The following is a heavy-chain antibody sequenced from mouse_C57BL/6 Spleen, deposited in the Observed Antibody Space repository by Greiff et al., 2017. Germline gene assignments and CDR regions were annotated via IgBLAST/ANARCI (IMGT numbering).Heavy chain of an antibody. CDR2: INPNNGGT. D-gene: IGHD2-5*01. CDR1: GYTFTDYN. Sequence: EVQLQQSGPELVKPGASVKMSCKASGYTFTDYNMHWVKQSHGKSLEWIGYINPNNGGTSYNQKFKGKATLTVNKSASTAYMELRSLTSEDYAVYYCAREESNYVGAMDYWGQGTSVTVSS. CDR3: AREESNYVGAMDY. J-gene: IGHJ4*01. V-gene: IGHV1-22*01.